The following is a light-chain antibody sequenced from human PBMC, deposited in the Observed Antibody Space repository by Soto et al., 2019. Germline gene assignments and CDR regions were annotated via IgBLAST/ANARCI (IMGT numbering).Light chain of an antibody. J-gene: IGKJ4*01. CDR3: QQYQRYPPS. CDR2: GAT. Sequence: EIQMTQSPPSLSASVGDRVTVICLASEGINIYLAWFQQKPGKAPKSLIYGATSLQRGVPSRFSGSGGDTDFSLTISSLQPEDIATYYCQQYQRYPPSFGGVTKVDIK. CDR1: EGINIY. V-gene: IGKV1-16*01.